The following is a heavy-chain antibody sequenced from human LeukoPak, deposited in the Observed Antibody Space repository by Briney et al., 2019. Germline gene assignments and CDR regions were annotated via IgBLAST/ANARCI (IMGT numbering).Heavy chain of an antibody. J-gene: IGHJ4*02. CDR3: ARGIVAVAKQGGFDL. D-gene: IGHD2-2*01. Sequence: SETLSLTCTVSGDSISSYYWSWIRQPAGKGLEWIGRIYTTGSTNYNPSLKSRVTMSVDTSKNHFSLKLSSVTAADTAVYYCARGIVAVAKQGGFDLWSQGTLLTVSS. V-gene: IGHV4-4*07. CDR2: IYTTGST. CDR1: GDSISSYY.